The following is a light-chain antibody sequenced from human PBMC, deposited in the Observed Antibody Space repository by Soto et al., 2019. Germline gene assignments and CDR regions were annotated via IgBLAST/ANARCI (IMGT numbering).Light chain of an antibody. CDR2: GAS. CDR1: QSVTRNY. Sequence: EIVLTQSPDTLSLSPGERATLSCRASQSVTRNYLAWYQQILGQAPRLLIYGASTRATGIPDRFSGSGSGTDFTLTISRLEPEDFAVYYCQQYGSSPRTFGQGTKVEIK. V-gene: IGKV3-20*01. CDR3: QQYGSSPRT. J-gene: IGKJ1*01.